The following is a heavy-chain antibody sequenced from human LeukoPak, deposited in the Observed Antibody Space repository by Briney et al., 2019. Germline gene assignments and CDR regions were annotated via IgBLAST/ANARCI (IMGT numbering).Heavy chain of an antibody. D-gene: IGHD1-26*01. CDR3: ARRSSGSPPYYFDY. CDR1: GFIFNNYA. J-gene: IGHJ4*02. CDR2: ISWNSGSI. V-gene: IGHV3-9*01. Sequence: PGGSLRLSCAGSGFIFNNYAMHWVRQPPGKGLEWVSGISWNSGSIDYADSVKGRFTISRDNAKNTLGLQMNSLRAEDTAVYYCARRSSGSPPYYFDYWGQGTLVTVSS.